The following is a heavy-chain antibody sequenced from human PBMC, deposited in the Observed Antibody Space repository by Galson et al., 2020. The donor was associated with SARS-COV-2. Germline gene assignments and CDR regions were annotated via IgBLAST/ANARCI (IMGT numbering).Heavy chain of an antibody. CDR3: ARQGVNMVVLVTVPGWFFGL. D-gene: IGHD2-21*02. CDR2: IYPNGRT. V-gene: IGHV4-38-2*01. CDR1: GYSVSTTNY. J-gene: IGHJ2*01. Sequence: SETLSLTCAVSGYSVSTTNYWSWVRLAPGKGLEWIGSIYPNGRTYYNPSLESRVTISVDTSRNQFSLTLASVTAADTAFYYCARQGVNMVVLVTVPGWFFGLWGRGTLVTVSS.